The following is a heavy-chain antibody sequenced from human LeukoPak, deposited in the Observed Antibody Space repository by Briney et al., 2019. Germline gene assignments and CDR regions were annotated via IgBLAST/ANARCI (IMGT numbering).Heavy chain of an antibody. J-gene: IGHJ4*02. CDR1: GFTFKTYE. V-gene: IGHV3-48*03. Sequence: GGSLRLSCAASGFTFKTYEMNWVRQAPGKGLEWVSYISSSGVTTKYADSVKGRFTISRDSSKNILHLQMNTLRAEDTAVYYCARGPSGYHNTGGQGTLVTVSS. CDR3: ARGPSGYHNT. CDR2: ISSSGVTT. D-gene: IGHD5-12*01.